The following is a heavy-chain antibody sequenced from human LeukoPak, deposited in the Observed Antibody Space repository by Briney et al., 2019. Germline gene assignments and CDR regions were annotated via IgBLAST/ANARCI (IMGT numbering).Heavy chain of an antibody. Sequence: GGSLRLSCAASEFTFSTCSMHWVRQAPGKGLEWVSYIGSRSGTIYYADSVKGRFTISRDNAKNSLYLQMNSLRVDDTAVYYCAREGSRGYRDYWGQGTLVTVSS. CDR1: EFTFSTCS. CDR3: AREGSRGYRDY. D-gene: IGHD2-15*01. V-gene: IGHV3-48*01. CDR2: IGSRSGTI. J-gene: IGHJ4*02.